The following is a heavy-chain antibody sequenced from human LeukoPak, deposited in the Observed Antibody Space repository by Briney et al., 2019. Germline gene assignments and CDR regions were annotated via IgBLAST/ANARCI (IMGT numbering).Heavy chain of an antibody. V-gene: IGHV1-69*02. CDR1: GGTFSSYT. J-gene: IGHJ6*02. CDR3: ALMDFWSGSRFEDGMVV. CDR2: IIPILGIA. Sequence: ASVKVSCKASGGTFSSYTISWVRQAPGQGLEWMGRIIPILGIANYAQKFQGRVTITADKSTSTAYMELSSLRSEDTAVYYCALMDFWSGSRFEDGMVVWGQGTTVTVSS. D-gene: IGHD3-3*01.